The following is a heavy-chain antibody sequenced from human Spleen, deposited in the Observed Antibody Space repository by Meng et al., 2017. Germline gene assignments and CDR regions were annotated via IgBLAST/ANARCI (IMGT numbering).Heavy chain of an antibody. J-gene: IGHJ4*02. CDR2: IFYSGST. CDR1: GGSIRSSSYY. Sequence: QQLLLESGPGLLKPSETTSSTCTVSGGSIRSSSYYWGWIRQPPGKGLEWNGSIFYSGSTYYNPSLKSRVTISVDTSKNQFSLKLSSVTAADTAVYYCARVLRSTRHFDYWGQGALVTVSS. CDR3: ARVLRSTRHFDY. V-gene: IGHV4-39*01.